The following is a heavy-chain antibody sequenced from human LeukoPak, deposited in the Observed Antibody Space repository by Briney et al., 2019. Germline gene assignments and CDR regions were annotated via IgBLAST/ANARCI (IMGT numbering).Heavy chain of an antibody. Sequence: GGSLRLSCAGSGFALKSYSLSWVRQAPGKGLEWVSSISSTSAYIYYADSVKGRLTISRDNVDNVVYLQMNSLGAEDTAVYYCARVAVSGPTGWFDSWGQGTLVIASS. CDR1: GFALKSYS. J-gene: IGHJ5*01. CDR3: ARVAVSGPTGWFDS. D-gene: IGHD2-8*02. V-gene: IGHV3-21*01. CDR2: ISSTSAYI.